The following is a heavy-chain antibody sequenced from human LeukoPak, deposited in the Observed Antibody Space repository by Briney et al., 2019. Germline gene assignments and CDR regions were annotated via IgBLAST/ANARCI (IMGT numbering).Heavy chain of an antibody. CDR3: ARGAIPAAPDAFDI. CDR1: GFTFSSYW. D-gene: IGHD2-2*01. V-gene: IGHV3-74*01. J-gene: IGHJ3*02. CDR2: INSDGSST. Sequence: GGSLRLSCAASGFTFSSYWMHWVRQAPGKGLVWVSRINSDGSSTSYADSVKGRFTISRDNAKNSLYLQMNSLRAEDTAVYYCARGAIPAAPDAFDIWGQGTMVTVSS.